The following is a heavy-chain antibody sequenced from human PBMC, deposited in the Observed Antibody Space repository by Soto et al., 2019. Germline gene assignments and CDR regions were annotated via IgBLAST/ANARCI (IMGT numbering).Heavy chain of an antibody. CDR1: GFTFSRFW. V-gene: IGHV3-74*01. D-gene: IGHD3-10*01. J-gene: IGHJ6*03. CDR2: ISSDGSST. CDR3: ARDIMDIHGSGSPSVGYMDV. Sequence: EVQLVESGGGLAQPGGSLRLSCAASGFTFSRFWMHWVRQAPGKGLVWVSRISSDGSSTTYADSVKGRFTISRDNAKNTLYLQMNNLRAEDTAVYYCARDIMDIHGSGSPSVGYMDVWGKGTTVPVSS.